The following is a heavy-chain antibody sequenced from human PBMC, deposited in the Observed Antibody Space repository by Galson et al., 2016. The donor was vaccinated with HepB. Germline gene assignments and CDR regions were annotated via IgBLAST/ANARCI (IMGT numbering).Heavy chain of an antibody. V-gene: IGHV3-30*03. CDR3: ASSRGIVVVPSAIVEY. J-gene: IGHJ4*02. Sequence: SLRLSCAGSGFTFSSYGMHWVRQAPGKGLEWVAVISYDGSNKYYADSVKGRFTISRDNSKNTLYLKMSSLRPDDTAVYYCASSRGIVVVPSAIVEYWGQGTLVTVSS. CDR2: ISYDGSNK. CDR1: GFTFSSYG. D-gene: IGHD2-2*01.